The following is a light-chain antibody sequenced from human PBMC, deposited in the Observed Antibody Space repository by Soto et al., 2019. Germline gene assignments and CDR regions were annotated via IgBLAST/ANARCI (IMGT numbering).Light chain of an antibody. CDR1: TNDIGRYN. V-gene: IGLV1-44*01. Sequence: QSALTQPASVSGSPGQSITISCTGSTNDIGRYNYVSWYQQLPGTAPKLLIYYDNLRPSGVPDRISGSKSGTSASLAISGLQSDDEADYYCAAWDDSLNGRVFGTGTKLTVL. CDR2: YDN. CDR3: AAWDDSLNGRV. J-gene: IGLJ1*01.